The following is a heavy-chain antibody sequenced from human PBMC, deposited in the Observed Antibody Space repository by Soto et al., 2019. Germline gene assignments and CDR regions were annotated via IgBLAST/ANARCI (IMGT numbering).Heavy chain of an antibody. CDR1: GYTFTSYG. CDR2: ISAYNGNT. Sequence: ASVKVSCKASGYTFTSYGISWVRQAPGQGLEWMGWISAYNGNTNYAQKLQGRVTMTTDTSTSTAYMELRSLRSDDTAVYYCAVKLGYCSSTSGPNWFDPWGQGTLVNVSS. CDR3: AVKLGYCSSTSGPNWFDP. D-gene: IGHD2-2*01. V-gene: IGHV1-18*01. J-gene: IGHJ5*02.